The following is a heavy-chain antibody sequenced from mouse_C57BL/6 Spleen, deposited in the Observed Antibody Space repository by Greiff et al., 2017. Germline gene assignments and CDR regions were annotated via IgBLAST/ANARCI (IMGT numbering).Heavy chain of an antibody. CDR2: IDPSDSYT. J-gene: IGHJ1*03. CDR1: GYTFTSYW. D-gene: IGHD1-1*01. CDR3: AKNYYGSGCGYFDG. V-gene: IGHV1-59*01. Sequence: QVQLQQPGAELVRPGTSVKLSCKASGYTFTSYWMHWVKQRPGQGLEWIGVIDPSDSYTNYNQKFKGKATLTVDTSSSTAYMQLSSLTSEDSAVYYCAKNYYGSGCGYFDGWGTGTTVTVSS.